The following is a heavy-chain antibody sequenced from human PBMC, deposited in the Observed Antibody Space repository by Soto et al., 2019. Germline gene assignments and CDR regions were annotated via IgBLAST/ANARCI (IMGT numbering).Heavy chain of an antibody. Sequence: QGNWVRSGVGGRRPGPRVKVPCRASGAPSSGIVFSGVGQAPGQGLEWMGGIFPIFGTANYAQKFQGRVTITADESTSTAYMELSSLRSEDTAVYYCARGDDYWGQGTLVTVSS. CDR1: GAPSSGIV. J-gene: IGHJ4*02. CDR2: IFPIFGTA. CDR3: ARGDDY. V-gene: IGHV1-69*01.